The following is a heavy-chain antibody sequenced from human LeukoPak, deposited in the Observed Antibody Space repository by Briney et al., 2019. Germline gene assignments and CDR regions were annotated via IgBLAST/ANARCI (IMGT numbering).Heavy chain of an antibody. CDR3: ARPLAAAGTIYEFDY. D-gene: IGHD6-13*01. CDR2: INYSGST. J-gene: IGHJ4*02. Sequence: SETLSLTCTVSVGPISISTYYWGWIRQPPGKGLEWIGSINYSGSTYYNPSLKSRVTISVDTSKNHFSLKLSSVTAADTAVYECARPLAAAGTIYEFDYWGQGTLVTVAS. V-gene: IGHV4-39*02. CDR1: VGPISISTYY.